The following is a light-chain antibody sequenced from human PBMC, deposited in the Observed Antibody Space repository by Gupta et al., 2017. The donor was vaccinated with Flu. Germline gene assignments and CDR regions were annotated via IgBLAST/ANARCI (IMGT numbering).Light chain of an antibody. CDR1: SSNIGSNT. Sequence: QSSLTQPPSAPGTPLQTVTIYSSGRSSNIGSNTVNWYQQLPGMAPKLLIYSNNHRPSGVPDRFSGSKSGTSASLAISALQSEDEADYYCAAWDDSLNGLVFGGGTKLTVL. J-gene: IGLJ3*02. CDR3: AAWDDSLNGLV. V-gene: IGLV1-44*01. CDR2: SNN.